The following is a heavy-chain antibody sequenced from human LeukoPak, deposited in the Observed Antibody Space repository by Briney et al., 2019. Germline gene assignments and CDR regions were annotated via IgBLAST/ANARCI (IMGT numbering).Heavy chain of an antibody. CDR3: ARGGTYQPLLGY. D-gene: IGHD2-2*01. V-gene: IGHV3-7*01. CDR2: INEDGSAQ. CDR1: GFIFSDYW. J-gene: IGHJ4*02. Sequence: GGSLRLSCAASGFIFSDYWMNWVRQVPGKGLEWVANINEDGSAQDYVDSVRGRFSISRDNAKNSLYLQMNSLRVEDTAVYYCARGGTYQPLLGYWGQGTLVTVSS.